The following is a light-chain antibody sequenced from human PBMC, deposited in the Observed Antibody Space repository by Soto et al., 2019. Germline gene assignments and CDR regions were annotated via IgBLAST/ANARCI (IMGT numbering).Light chain of an antibody. J-gene: IGKJ1*01. V-gene: IGKV3-20*01. CDR3: QQYGNSPRT. Sequence: IVLTQSPGTLSLSPGERATLSCRARQSVSSSYLAWYQQKPGQSPRLLIYGASSRATGIPDRFSGSGSGTGFTLTISRLEPEDFAVYYCQQYGNSPRTFGQGTKVEIK. CDR1: QSVSSSY. CDR2: GAS.